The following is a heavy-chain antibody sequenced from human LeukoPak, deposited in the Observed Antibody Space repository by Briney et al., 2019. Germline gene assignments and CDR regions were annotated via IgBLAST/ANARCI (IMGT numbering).Heavy chain of an antibody. V-gene: IGHV3-23*01. CDR1: GFTFSNYA. CDR2: ISTSGGGI. Sequence: PGGSLRLSCAASGFTFSNYAMSWVRQAPGKGLEWVSGISTSGGGIYYADPVKGRFTISRDNSMNTLYLQMYSLRADDTAVYYCARDGFDYYDSSGYYYFDSWGQGTLVTVSS. CDR3: ARDGFDYYDSSGYYYFDS. J-gene: IGHJ4*02. D-gene: IGHD3-22*01.